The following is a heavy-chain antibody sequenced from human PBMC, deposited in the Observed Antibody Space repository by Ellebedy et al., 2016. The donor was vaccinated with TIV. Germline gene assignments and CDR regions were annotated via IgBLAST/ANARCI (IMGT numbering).Heavy chain of an antibody. D-gene: IGHD4-17*01. V-gene: IGHV3-7*01. J-gene: IGHJ3*01. CDR1: GFSFSSYW. CDR3: AKDGSYGDYRSPAHAFVF. CDR2: TNQDGSQK. Sequence: GESLKISCAASGFSFSSYWMSWVRQAPGKGLEWVANTNQDGSQKYYVDSVKGRFTISRDNAKNSLYLQMSSLRVEDTAVYYCAKDGSYGDYRSPAHAFVFWGQGTMVTVSS.